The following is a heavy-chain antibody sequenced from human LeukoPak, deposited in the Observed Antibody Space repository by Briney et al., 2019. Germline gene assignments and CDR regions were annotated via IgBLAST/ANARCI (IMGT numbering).Heavy chain of an antibody. CDR3: AMSRYDFGAAFDI. D-gene: IGHD3-3*01. J-gene: IGHJ3*02. CDR1: GGSFSKYY. V-gene: IGHV4-59*01. Sequence: PSETLSLTCTVSGGSFSKYYWSWIRQPPGKGLECIGDVYYNGDTNYNPSLRSRVTISVDTSKNQFSLKLRSVTAADTAVYYCAMSRYDFGAAFDIWGQGTMVTVSS. CDR2: VYYNGDT.